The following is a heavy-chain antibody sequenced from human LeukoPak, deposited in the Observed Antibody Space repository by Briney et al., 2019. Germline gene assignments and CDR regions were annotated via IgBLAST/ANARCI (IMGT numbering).Heavy chain of an antibody. V-gene: IGHV1-46*01. CDR1: GYTLTVYY. CDR3: ARDQTAATGIFDY. J-gene: IGHJ4*02. CDR2: INPSGGRTPSGGST. Sequence: GVSVTVSFKASGYTLTVYYIHWVRQAPGQGLEWMGIINPSGGRTPSGGSTSYAQKFQGRVTMTRDTSTSTVYMELSSLRSEDTAVYYCARDQTAATGIFDYWGQGTLVTVSS. D-gene: IGHD6-13*01.